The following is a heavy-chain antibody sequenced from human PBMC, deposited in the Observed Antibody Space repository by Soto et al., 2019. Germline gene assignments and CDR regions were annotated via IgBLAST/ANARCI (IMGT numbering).Heavy chain of an antibody. CDR1: GFTFSSYS. V-gene: IGHV3-48*01. CDR3: ARDPYSSSLGFDY. J-gene: IGHJ4*02. Sequence: GSLRLSCAASGFTFSSYSMNWVRQAPGKGLEWVSYISSSSSTIYYADSVKGRFTISRDNAKNSLYLQMNSLRAEDTAVYYCARDPYSSSLGFDYWGQGTLVTVSS. D-gene: IGHD6-6*01. CDR2: ISSSSSTI.